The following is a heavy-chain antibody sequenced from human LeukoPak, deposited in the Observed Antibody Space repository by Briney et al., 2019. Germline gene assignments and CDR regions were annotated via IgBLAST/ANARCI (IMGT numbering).Heavy chain of an antibody. CDR3: ARDPSFDSSGYQVPFDY. CDR1: GFTFSSYW. Sequence: SGGSLRLSCAASGFTFSSYWMSWVRQAPGKGLEWVANIKQDGSEKYYVDSVKGRFTISRDNAKNSLYLQMNSLRAEDTAVYYCARDPSFDSSGYQVPFDYWGQGTLVTVSS. CDR2: IKQDGSEK. V-gene: IGHV3-7*01. D-gene: IGHD3-22*01. J-gene: IGHJ4*02.